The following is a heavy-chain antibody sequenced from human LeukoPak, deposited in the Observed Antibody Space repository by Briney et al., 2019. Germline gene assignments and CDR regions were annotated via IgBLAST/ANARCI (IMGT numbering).Heavy chain of an antibody. Sequence: SETLSLTCAVYGGSFSGYYWSWIRQPPGKGLEWIGEINHSGCTNYNPSLKSRVTISVDTSKNQFSLKLSSVTAADTAVYYCAVYCSRTSCYEEYWFDPWGQGTLVTVSS. D-gene: IGHD2-2*01. CDR3: AVYCSRTSCYEEYWFDP. J-gene: IGHJ5*02. CDR2: INHSGCT. V-gene: IGHV4-34*01. CDR1: GGSFSGYY.